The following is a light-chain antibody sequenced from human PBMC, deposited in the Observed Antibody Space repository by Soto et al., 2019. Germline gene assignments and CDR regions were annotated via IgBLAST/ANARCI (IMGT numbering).Light chain of an antibody. CDR3: QSFDNSLAGSYV. J-gene: IGLJ1*01. V-gene: IGLV1-40*01. CDR2: DNN. Sequence: QSALTQPPSVSGAPGQRVTISCTGSSSNIGAGYDVHWYQQLPGTVPKLLIYDNNNRPSGVPDRFSGSKSGTSASMAITGLQAEDEADYYCQSFDNSLAGSYVFGTGTKVTVL. CDR1: SSNIGAGYD.